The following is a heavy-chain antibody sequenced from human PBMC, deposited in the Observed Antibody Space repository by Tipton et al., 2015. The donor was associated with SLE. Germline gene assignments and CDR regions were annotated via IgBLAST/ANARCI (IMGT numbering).Heavy chain of an antibody. J-gene: IGHJ6*02. CDR3: ARGLYYYYGMDV. CDR2: IYYSGST. Sequence: TLSLTYTVSGYSISSGYYWGWIRQPPGKGLEWIGSIYYSGSTYYNPSLKSRVTISVDTSKNQFSLKLTSVTATDTAVYYCARGLYYYYGMDVWGQGTTVTVSS. CDR1: GYSISSGYY. V-gene: IGHV4-38-2*02.